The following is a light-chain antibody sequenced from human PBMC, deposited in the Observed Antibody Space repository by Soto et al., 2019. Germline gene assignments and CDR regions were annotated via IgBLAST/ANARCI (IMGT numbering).Light chain of an antibody. CDR2: AAS. CDR3: QQSYGIPQT. CDR1: QNVNRY. Sequence: IQLTQSPSSLSASVGDRVTITCRTSQNVNRYLNWYQEQPGKAPKLLIYAASILQSGVPSRFSGSRSGTDFTLAISSLQPEDFTTYYCQQSYGIPQTFGPGTKVEIK. V-gene: IGKV1-39*01. J-gene: IGKJ1*01.